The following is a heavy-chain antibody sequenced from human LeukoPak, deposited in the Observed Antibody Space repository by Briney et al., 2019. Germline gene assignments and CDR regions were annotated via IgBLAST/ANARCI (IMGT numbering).Heavy chain of an antibody. CDR1: GFTFDDYA. CDR2: ISWNSGGI. Sequence: HPGRSLRLSCAASGFTFDDYAMHWVRQAPGKGLEWVSGISWNSGGIDYADSVKGRFTISRDNAKNSLSLQMNSLRAEDTALYYCAKDVSSTSYYYYGMDVWGQGTTVTVSS. D-gene: IGHD6-13*01. V-gene: IGHV3-9*01. CDR3: AKDVSSTSYYYYGMDV. J-gene: IGHJ6*02.